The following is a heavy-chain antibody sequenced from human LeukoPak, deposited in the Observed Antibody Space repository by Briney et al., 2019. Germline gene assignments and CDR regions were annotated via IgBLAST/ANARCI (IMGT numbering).Heavy chain of an antibody. CDR2: FDPEDGET. D-gene: IGHD2-8*01. CDR3: ATGAYCTNGVCPNWFDR. Sequence: ASVKVSCKVSGYTLTELSMHWVRQAPGKGLEWMGGFDPEDGETIYAQKFQGRVTMTEDTSTDTAYMELSSLRSEDTAVYYCATGAYCTNGVCPNWFDRWGQGTPVTVSS. V-gene: IGHV1-24*01. CDR1: GYTLTELS. J-gene: IGHJ5*02.